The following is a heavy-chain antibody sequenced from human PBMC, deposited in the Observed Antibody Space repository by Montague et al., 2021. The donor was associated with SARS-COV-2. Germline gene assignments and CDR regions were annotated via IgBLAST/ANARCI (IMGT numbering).Heavy chain of an antibody. Sequence: SETLSLTCTVSGGSISSYYWSWIRQPPGKGLEWIGCIYSSGSTNYNPSLKSRVTISVDTSKNQFSLKLSSVTAADTAVYYCARTYYDILTGYYNRGAFDIWGQGTMVTVSS. J-gene: IGHJ3*02. CDR1: GGSISSYY. CDR2: IYSSGST. D-gene: IGHD3-9*01. CDR3: ARTYYDILTGYYNRGAFDI. V-gene: IGHV4-59*08.